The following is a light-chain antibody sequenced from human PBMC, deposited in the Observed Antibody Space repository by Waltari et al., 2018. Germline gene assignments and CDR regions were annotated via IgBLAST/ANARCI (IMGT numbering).Light chain of an antibody. V-gene: IGLV2-11*01. J-gene: IGLJ1*01. Sequence: QSALTQPRSVSGSPGQSVTISCTGPSSDVGGYNYVSWYQQHPGKAPKLMLYDVSKRPSGVPDRFSGSKSGNTASLTISGLQAEDEADYYCCSYAGSYTFEVFGTGTKVTVL. CDR1: SSDVGGYNY. CDR3: CSYAGSYTFEV. CDR2: DVS.